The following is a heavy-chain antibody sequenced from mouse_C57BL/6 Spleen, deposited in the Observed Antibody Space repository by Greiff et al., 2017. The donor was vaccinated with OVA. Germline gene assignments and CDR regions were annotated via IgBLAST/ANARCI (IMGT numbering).Heavy chain of an antibody. J-gene: IGHJ3*01. Sequence: EVQRVESGGGLVKPGGSLKLSCAASGFTFSSYAMSWVRQTPEKRLEWVATISDGGSYTYYPDNVKGRFTISRDNAKNNLYLQMSHLKSEDTAMYYCARVYSAWFAYWGQGTLVTVSA. D-gene: IGHD2-1*01. CDR1: GFTFSSYA. V-gene: IGHV5-4*01. CDR3: ARVYSAWFAY. CDR2: ISDGGSYT.